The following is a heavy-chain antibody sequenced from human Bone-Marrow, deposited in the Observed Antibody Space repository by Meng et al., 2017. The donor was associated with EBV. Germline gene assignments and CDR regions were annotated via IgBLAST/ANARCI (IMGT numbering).Heavy chain of an antibody. J-gene: IGHJ5*02. CDR3: ARPFPSWQSPRLDPFGA. CDR1: GDSISSFYY. CDR2: VHYTGST. Sequence: LALGESGPGQVQPSETLSLTCTVSGDSISSFYYWGWIRQPPGRGLEWIGSVHYTGSTYYSPSLKSRVTVSVDTSKNQFSLRLTSVTAADTAVYYCARPFPSWQSPRLDPFGAWGQGTLVTVSS. V-gene: IGHV4-39*01. D-gene: IGHD6-19*01.